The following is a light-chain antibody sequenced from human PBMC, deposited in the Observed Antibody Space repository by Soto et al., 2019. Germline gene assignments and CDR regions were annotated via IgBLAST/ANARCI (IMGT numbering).Light chain of an antibody. J-gene: IGKJ3*01. CDR2: GAS. CDR3: QQLNSCPT. CDR1: QDIDTN. Sequence: DIQLTQSPSFLSAFVGDRVTITCRASQDIDTNLAWYQQRPGKAPKLLISGASFLQSGVPSRFSGSGSGTDFTLTISRLQPEDFADYYCQQLNSCPTFGPGTKVDLK. V-gene: IGKV1-9*01.